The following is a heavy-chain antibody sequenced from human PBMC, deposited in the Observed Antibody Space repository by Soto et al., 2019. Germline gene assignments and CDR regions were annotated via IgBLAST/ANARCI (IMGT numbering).Heavy chain of an antibody. D-gene: IGHD2-15*01. CDR2: INHSGST. J-gene: IGHJ6*02. Sequence: QAKLQQWGAGLLKPWETLSLTCAVYGGSFSGYYWSWIRQPPGKGLEWIGEINHSGSTNYNPSLKSRVTISVDTSKNQFSLKLSSVTAADTAVYYCARGRGCSGGSCYRRRGYYYGMDVWGQGTTVTVSS. V-gene: IGHV4-34*01. CDR3: ARGRGCSGGSCYRRRGYYYGMDV. CDR1: GGSFSGYY.